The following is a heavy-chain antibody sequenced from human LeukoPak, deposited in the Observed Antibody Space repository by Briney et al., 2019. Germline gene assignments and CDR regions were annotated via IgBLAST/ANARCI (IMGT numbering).Heavy chain of an antibody. J-gene: IGHJ1*01. V-gene: IGHV4-38-2*02. CDR2: ISHSGNT. CDR1: GYSIGSGYY. CDR3: ARGLL. Sequence: SETLSLTCTVSGYSIGSGYYWGWIRQSPGKGLEWIGEISHSGNTLYNPSLKSRVTISIDISKNQFSLNLTSVTAADTAIYYSARGLLWGQGTLVTVSS.